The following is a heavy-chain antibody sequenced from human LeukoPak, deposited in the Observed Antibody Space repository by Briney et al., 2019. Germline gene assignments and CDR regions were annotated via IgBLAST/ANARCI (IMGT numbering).Heavy chain of an antibody. CDR2: IDPNSGGT. D-gene: IGHD4-11*01. CDR3: AREVTTVTSYYYYGMDV. Sequence: ASVKVSCKASGYTFTGYYMHWVRQAPGQGLEWMGWIDPNSGGTNYAQKFQGRVTMTRDTSISTAYMELSRLRSDDTAVYYCAREVTTVTSYYYYGMDVWGQGTTVTVSS. J-gene: IGHJ6*02. V-gene: IGHV1-2*02. CDR1: GYTFTGYY.